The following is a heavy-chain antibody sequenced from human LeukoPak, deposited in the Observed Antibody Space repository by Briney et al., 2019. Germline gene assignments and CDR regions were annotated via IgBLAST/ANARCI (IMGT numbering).Heavy chain of an antibody. V-gene: IGHV3-53*01. J-gene: IGHJ4*02. D-gene: IGHD1-26*01. CDR1: GFTVSSNY. CDR2: IYSGGST. CDR3: ANYFIVGAPYFDY. Sequence: GGSLRLSCAASGFTVSSNYMSWVRQAPGKGLEWVSVIYSGGSTYYADSVKGRFTISRDNSKNTLYLQMNSLRAEDTAVYYCANYFIVGAPYFDYWGQGTLVTVSS.